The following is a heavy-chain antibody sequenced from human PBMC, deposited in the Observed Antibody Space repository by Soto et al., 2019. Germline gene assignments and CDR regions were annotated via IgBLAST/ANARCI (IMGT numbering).Heavy chain of an antibody. V-gene: IGHV3-33*01. CDR3: AREGHEGWFDP. CDR1: GFTFTTYG. J-gene: IGHJ5*02. Sequence: QVQLVESGGGVVQPGRSLRLSCAASGFTFTTYGFHWVRQAPGKGLEWVALIWSDGSNRYYADSVKGRFTISRDNFKNTMYPQMNSLRAEDTAVYYCAREGHEGWFDPWGQGTLVTVSS. CDR2: IWSDGSNR.